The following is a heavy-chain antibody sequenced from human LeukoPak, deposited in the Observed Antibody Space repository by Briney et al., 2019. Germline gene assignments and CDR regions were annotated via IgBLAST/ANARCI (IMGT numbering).Heavy chain of an antibody. D-gene: IGHD1-14*01. J-gene: IGHJ4*02. V-gene: IGHV3-23*01. CDR2: ISAPGDST. CDR3: ARDAGKGSKDFEFDY. CDR1: GFTFSKFA. Sequence: GGSLRLSCAASGFTFSKFAMSWVRQAPGKGLEWVSSISAPGDSTYYADSVKGRFTISRDNSKNTLFLLMNTPRAEDTAVYYCARDAGKGSKDFEFDYWGQGVRVIVSS.